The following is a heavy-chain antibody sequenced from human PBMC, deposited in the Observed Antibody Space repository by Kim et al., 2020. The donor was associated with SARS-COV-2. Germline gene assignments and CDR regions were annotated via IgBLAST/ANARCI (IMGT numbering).Heavy chain of an antibody. CDR1: GFTFSTYW. Sequence: GGSLRLSCAASGFTFSTYWMDWVRQAPGKGPVWVSRIDNDGSTTLYADSVKGRFTISRDNSKNTLFLQMTSLRADDTVVYYCARGPFWGQGTLVTVSS. CDR3: ARGPF. V-gene: IGHV3-74*01. CDR2: IDNDGSTT. J-gene: IGHJ4*02.